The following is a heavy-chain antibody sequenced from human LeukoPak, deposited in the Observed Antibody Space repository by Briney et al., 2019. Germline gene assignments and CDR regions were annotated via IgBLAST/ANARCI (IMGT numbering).Heavy chain of an antibody. D-gene: IGHD3-22*01. CDR1: GGSFSDYY. J-gene: IGHJ6*03. CDR2: LSPSGSS. CDR3: ARGRQDVNMILVVMAGVSYYLDV. Sequence: SETLSLTCAVYGGSFSDYYWTWIRQTPGKGLEWIGELSPSGSSNYNPSLKSRVTISVDTSKNQFSLKLRSVTAADTAVYYCARGRQDVNMILVVMAGVSYYLDVWSKGTTVTVS. V-gene: IGHV4-34*01.